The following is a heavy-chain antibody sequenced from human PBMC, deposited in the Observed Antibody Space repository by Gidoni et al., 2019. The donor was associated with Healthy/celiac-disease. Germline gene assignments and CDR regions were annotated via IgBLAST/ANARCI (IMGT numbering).Heavy chain of an antibody. D-gene: IGHD3-10*01. CDR3: ARGLMGYYYGSGVGGGFDY. CDR1: GVTFSSYA. Sequence: QVQLVQSGAEVKKPGSSVQLSCKASGVTFSSYAISWVRQAPGQGLEWMGGIIPIFGTANYAQTFQGRVTITADESTSTAYMELSSLRSEDTAVYYCARGLMGYYYGSGVGGGFDYWGQGTLVTVSS. CDR2: IIPIFGTA. J-gene: IGHJ4*02. V-gene: IGHV1-69*01.